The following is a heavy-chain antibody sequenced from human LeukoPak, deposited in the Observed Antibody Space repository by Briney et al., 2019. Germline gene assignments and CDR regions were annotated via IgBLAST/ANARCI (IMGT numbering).Heavy chain of an antibody. CDR3: TRVTYYYDNSGYFHFDS. J-gene: IGHJ4*02. CDR2: IRRKAHGGIT. CDR1: GFTFGDYA. V-gene: IGHV3-49*04. D-gene: IGHD3-22*01. Sequence: GGSLRPSCTTSGFTFGDYAMSWVRQAPGKGLEWVSFIRRKAHGGITEYAASVKGRFSSSRDDSKSIAYLQMNSLKTEDTAVYFCTRVTYYYDNSGYFHFDSWGQGSLVTVSS.